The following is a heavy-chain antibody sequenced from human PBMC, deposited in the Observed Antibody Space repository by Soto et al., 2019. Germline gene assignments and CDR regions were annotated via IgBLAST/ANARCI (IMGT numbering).Heavy chain of an antibody. D-gene: IGHD5-12*01. CDR3: ADRRGYSGSDSIDPRS. Sequence: SETLSLTCAVYGGSFSGYYWSWIRQPPGKGLEWIGEINHSGSTNYNPSLKSRVTISVDTSKNQFSLKLSSVTAADTAVYYCADRRGYSGSDSIDPRSWGQGTLVTVSS. CDR1: GGSFSGYY. V-gene: IGHV4-34*01. J-gene: IGHJ5*02. CDR2: INHSGST.